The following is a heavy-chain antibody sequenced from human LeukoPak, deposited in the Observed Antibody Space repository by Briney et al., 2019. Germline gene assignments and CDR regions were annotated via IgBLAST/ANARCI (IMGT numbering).Heavy chain of an antibody. V-gene: IGHV4-39*07. CDR1: GGSISTSSYY. CDR2: IYYSGST. D-gene: IGHD2-15*01. CDR3: ARGRRIYWYFDL. Sequence: SETLSLTCTVSGGSISTSSYYWGWIRQPPGKGLECIGNIYYSGSTYYNPSLKSRVTISVDTSKNQFSLKLSSVTAADTAVYYCARGRRIYWYFDLWGQGTLVTASS. J-gene: IGHJ2*01.